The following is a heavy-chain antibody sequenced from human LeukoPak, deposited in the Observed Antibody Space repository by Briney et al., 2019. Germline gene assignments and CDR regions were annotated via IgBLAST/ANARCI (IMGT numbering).Heavy chain of an antibody. CDR1: GFTFSSYG. D-gene: IGHD6-19*01. CDR2: IRQDGSKK. J-gene: IGHJ3*02. Sequence: PGGSLRLSCAASGFTFSSYGMHWVRQAPGKGLEWVANIRQDGSKKYFVDSVKGRFTISRDNAKNSLYLQMNSLRAEDTAVYYCAREAILAVAGDDAFDIWGQGTMVTVSS. CDR3: AREAILAVAGDDAFDI. V-gene: IGHV3-7*01.